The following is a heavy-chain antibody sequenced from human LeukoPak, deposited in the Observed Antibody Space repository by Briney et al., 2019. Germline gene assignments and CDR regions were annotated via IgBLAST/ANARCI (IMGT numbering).Heavy chain of an antibody. Sequence: SETLSLTCTVSGGSISSGSYYWSWIRQPAGKGLEWIGRIYTSGSTNYNPSLKSRVTISVDTSKNQFSLKLSSVTAADTAVYYCARGTAYYDILTGYQYYYYMDVWGKGTTVTISS. V-gene: IGHV4-61*02. D-gene: IGHD3-9*01. CDR3: ARGTAYYDILTGYQYYYYMDV. J-gene: IGHJ6*03. CDR1: GGSISSGSYY. CDR2: IYTSGST.